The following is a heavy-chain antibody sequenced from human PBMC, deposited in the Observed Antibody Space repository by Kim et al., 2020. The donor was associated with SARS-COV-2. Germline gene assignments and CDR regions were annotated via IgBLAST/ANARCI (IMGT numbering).Heavy chain of an antibody. CDR2: IYNSGST. J-gene: IGHJ4*01. CDR3: ARSSSWPHFDY. Sequence: SETLSLTCTVSGGSISSGGYYWSWIRQHPGKGLEWIGYIYNSGSTYYNPSLKSRVTISVDTSSNHNNQFSLRLSSVPAADAAVYYGARSSSWPHFDYLGQGTLVTVSS. D-gene: IGHD2-2*01. V-gene: IGHV4-31*03. CDR1: GGSISSGGYY.